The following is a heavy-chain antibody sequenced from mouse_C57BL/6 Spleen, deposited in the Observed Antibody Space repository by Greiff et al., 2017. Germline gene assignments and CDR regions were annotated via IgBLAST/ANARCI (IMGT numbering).Heavy chain of an antibody. CDR2: INPGSGGT. J-gene: IGHJ3*01. D-gene: IGHD1-1*01. Sequence: QVQLQQSGAELVRPGTSVKVSCNASGYAFTNYLIEWVKQRPGQGLEWIGVINPGSGGTNYNEKFKGKATLTADKSSSTAYMQLSSLTSEDSAVYFCAREEVLRRGFAYWGQGTLVTVSA. CDR3: AREEVLRRGFAY. CDR1: GYAFTNYL. V-gene: IGHV1-54*01.